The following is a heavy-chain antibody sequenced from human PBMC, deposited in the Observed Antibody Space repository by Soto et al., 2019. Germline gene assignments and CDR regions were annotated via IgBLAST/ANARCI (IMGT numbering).Heavy chain of an antibody. Sequence: PSETLSLTCTVSGDSISTFYWGWMRQSPGKELERIGYVYYTGSTNYNPSLKSRVTIPVDRSKNQFSLKLTSANAADTAVYYCARGRTVRNYADDSSDYFYFFDYWGQGTQVTVSS. V-gene: IGHV4-59*01. J-gene: IGHJ4*02. D-gene: IGHD3-22*01. CDR1: GDSISTFY. CDR3: ARGRTVRNYADDSSDYFYFFDY. CDR2: VYYTGST.